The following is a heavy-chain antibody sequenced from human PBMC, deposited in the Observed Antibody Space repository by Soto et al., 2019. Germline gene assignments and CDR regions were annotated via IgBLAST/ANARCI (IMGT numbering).Heavy chain of an antibody. CDR2: ISAYNGNT. D-gene: IGHD2-15*01. V-gene: IGHV1-18*01. Sequence: VKVSSKASRYRFTCYCRCWPRHAPGQGLEWMGCISAYNGNTNYAQKLQGRVTMTTDTSTSTAYMELRSLRSDDTAVYYCARVQNCSGGSCYFYYYYYMDVWGKGTTVTVSS. J-gene: IGHJ6*03. CDR1: RYRFTCYC. CDR3: ARVQNCSGGSCYFYYYYYMDV.